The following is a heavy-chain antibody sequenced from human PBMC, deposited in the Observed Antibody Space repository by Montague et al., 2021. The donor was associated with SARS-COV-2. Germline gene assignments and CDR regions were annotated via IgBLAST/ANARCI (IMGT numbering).Heavy chain of an antibody. CDR3: ARFPTSYYYDSKAAPATPDAFDI. CDR2: IYYSGST. D-gene: IGHD3-22*01. V-gene: IGHV4-39*01. Sequence: ETLSLTCTVSGGSISSSSYYWGWIRQPPGKGLEWIGSIYYSGSTYYNPSLKSRVTISVDTSKNQFSLKLSSVAAADTAVYYCARFPTSYYYDSKAAPATPDAFDIWGQGTMVTVSS. J-gene: IGHJ3*02. CDR1: GGSISSSSYY.